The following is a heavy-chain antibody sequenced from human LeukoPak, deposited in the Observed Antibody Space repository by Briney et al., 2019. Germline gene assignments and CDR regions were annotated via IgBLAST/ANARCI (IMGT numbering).Heavy chain of an antibody. CDR2: ISRSSSSI. CDR3: AKYYNDSSGYLYYFDY. V-gene: IGHV3-48*04. J-gene: IGHJ4*02. Sequence: GGSLRLSCAAAGFTFSSYSMNWVRQAPGKGLEWLSYISRSSSSILYADSVKGRFTISRDNAKNSLYLQMNSLRAEDTAVYYCAKYYNDSSGYLYYFDYWGQGTLVTVSS. CDR1: GFTFSSYS. D-gene: IGHD3-22*01.